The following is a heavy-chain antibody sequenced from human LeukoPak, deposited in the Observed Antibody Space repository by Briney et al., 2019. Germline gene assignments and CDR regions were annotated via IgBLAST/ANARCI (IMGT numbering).Heavy chain of an antibody. V-gene: IGHV3-30*02. CDR2: IRYDGTNK. D-gene: IGHD2-21*02. CDR3: AKDGARYELLLRYYFDY. Sequence: VGSLRLSCAASGFTSSNYGMHWVRQAPGKGLEWVAFIRYDGTNKYYTDSVKGRFTISRDKSKNTLYLQMNSLRAEDTAVYYCAKDGARYELLLRYYFDYWGQGTLVTVSS. CDR1: GFTSSNYG. J-gene: IGHJ4*02.